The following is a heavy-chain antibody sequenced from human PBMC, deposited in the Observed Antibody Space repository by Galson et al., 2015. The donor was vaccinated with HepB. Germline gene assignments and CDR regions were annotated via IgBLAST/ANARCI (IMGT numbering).Heavy chain of an antibody. D-gene: IGHD4-23*01. CDR1: GYTFTGYY. CDR3: ARDGGGNSFYYHGMDV. Sequence: SVKVSCKASGYTFTGYYIHWVRQAPGQGPEWMGRINPKSGGTNYAQKFQGRVTMTRDTSISTAYMELSRLRSDDTVVYYCARDGGGNSFYYHGMDVWGQGTTVTVSS. CDR2: INPKSGGT. J-gene: IGHJ6*02. V-gene: IGHV1-2*05.